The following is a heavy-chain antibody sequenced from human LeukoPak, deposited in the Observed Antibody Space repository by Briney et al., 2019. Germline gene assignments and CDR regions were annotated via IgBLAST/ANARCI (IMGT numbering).Heavy chain of an antibody. V-gene: IGHV1-2*02. CDR2: INPNSGGT. Sequence: ASVKVSFKASGYTFTGYYMHWVRQAPGQGLEWMGWINPNSGGTNYAQKFQGRVTMTRDTSISTAYMELSRLRSDDTAVYYCARSLEYSSSFLGYWGQGTLVTVSS. CDR1: GYTFTGYY. CDR3: ARSLEYSSSFLGY. J-gene: IGHJ4*02. D-gene: IGHD6-6*01.